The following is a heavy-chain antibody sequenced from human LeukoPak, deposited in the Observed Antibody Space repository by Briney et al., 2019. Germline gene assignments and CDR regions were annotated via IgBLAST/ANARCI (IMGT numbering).Heavy chain of an antibody. CDR2: IKQDGSEK. D-gene: IGHD3-10*01. CDR1: GFTFSSYW. CDR3: ARDPAVWFGEFHFDY. Sequence: GGSLRLSCAASGFTFSSYWMSWVRQAPGKGLEWVANIKQDGSEKYYVDSVKGRFTISRDNAKNSLYLQMNSLRAEDTAVYYCARDPAVWFGEFHFDYWGQGTLVTVSS. J-gene: IGHJ4*02. V-gene: IGHV3-7*01.